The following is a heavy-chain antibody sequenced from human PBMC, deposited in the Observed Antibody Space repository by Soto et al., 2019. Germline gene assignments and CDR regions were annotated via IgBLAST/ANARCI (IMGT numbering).Heavy chain of an antibody. Sequence: QVQLQESGPGLVKPSQTLSLTCTVSGGSISSGGYYWSWIRQHPGKGLEWIGYIYYSGSTYYNPSLKSRVTISVDTSKNQFSLKLSSVTAADTAVYYCARDGKDYGDYWYFDLWGRGTLVTVSS. D-gene: IGHD4-17*01. CDR1: GGSISSGGYY. CDR2: IYYSGST. V-gene: IGHV4-31*03. CDR3: ARDGKDYGDYWYFDL. J-gene: IGHJ2*01.